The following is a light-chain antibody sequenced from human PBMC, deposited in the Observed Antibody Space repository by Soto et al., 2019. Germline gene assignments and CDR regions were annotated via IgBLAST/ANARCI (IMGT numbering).Light chain of an antibody. V-gene: IGKV3-20*01. Sequence: LTQSPGTLSLSPGERATLSCRASQSVSSSYLAWYQQKPGQAPRLLIYGASSRATGIPDRFSGSGSGTDFTLTISRLEPEDFAVYYCQQYGSSTYTFGQGTKLEIK. J-gene: IGKJ2*01. CDR1: QSVSSSY. CDR2: GAS. CDR3: QQYGSSTYT.